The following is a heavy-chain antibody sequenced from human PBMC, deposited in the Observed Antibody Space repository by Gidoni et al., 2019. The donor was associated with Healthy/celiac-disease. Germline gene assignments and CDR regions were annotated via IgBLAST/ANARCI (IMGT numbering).Heavy chain of an antibody. CDR1: GYTFTSSG. V-gene: IGHV1-18*01. Sequence: QVQLVQSGAEVKKPGASVKVSCKASGYTFTSSGISWVRQAPGQGLEWMGWISAYNGNTNYAQKLQGRVTMTTDTSTSTAYMELRSLRSDDTAVYYCARDVDGVVTPYYYYGMDVWGQGTTVTVSS. CDR2: ISAYNGNT. J-gene: IGHJ6*02. D-gene: IGHD3-3*01. CDR3: ARDVDGVVTPYYYYGMDV.